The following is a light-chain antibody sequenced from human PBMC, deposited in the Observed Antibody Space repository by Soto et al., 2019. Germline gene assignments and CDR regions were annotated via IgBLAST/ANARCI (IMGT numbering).Light chain of an antibody. CDR1: SSNIGAGYD. CDR3: QSYDSSLSGYV. Sequence: QSVLTQPPSVSGSPGQSVTISCTWISSNIGAGYDVHWYQQLPGTAPKLLIYGNSSRPSGVPDRFSGSKSGTSASLAITGLQAEDEADYYCQSYDSSLSGYVFGTGTKVTVL. J-gene: IGLJ1*01. CDR2: GNS. V-gene: IGLV1-40*01.